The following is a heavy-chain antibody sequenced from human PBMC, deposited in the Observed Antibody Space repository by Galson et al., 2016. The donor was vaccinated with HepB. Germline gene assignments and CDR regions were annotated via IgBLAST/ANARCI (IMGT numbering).Heavy chain of an antibody. CDR3: TRAPPYYDDTSRYYFDY. Sequence: SLRLSCATSGFTFGDYAMSWFRQAPGKGLEWVGFTRGNAYSGTTEYAASVKGRFTVSRDDSKSIAYLQMNSLETEDTGVYYCTRAPPYYDDTSRYYFDYWGQGTLVTVSS. CDR1: GFTFGDYA. D-gene: IGHD3-22*01. V-gene: IGHV3-49*03. J-gene: IGHJ4*02. CDR2: TRGNAYSGTT.